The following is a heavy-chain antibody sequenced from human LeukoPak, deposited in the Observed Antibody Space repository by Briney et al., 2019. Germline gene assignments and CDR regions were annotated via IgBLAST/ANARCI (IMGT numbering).Heavy chain of an antibody. CDR3: ASRGAFDI. V-gene: IGHV4-39*07. D-gene: IGHD5-24*01. CDR1: GGSISSSSYY. Sequence: PSETLSLTCTVSGGSISSSSYYRGWIRQPPGKGLEWTGSIYYSGSTYYNPSLKSRVTISVDTSKNRFSLKLSSVTAADTAVYYCASRGAFDIWGQGTMVTVSS. J-gene: IGHJ3*02. CDR2: IYYSGST.